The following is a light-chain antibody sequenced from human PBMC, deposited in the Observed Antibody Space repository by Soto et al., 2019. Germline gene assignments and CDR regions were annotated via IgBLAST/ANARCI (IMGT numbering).Light chain of an antibody. CDR1: QSVNSR. CDR3: QQYTTSPFT. J-gene: IGKJ3*01. Sequence: EIVMTQSPATLSVSPWERATLSCRASQSVNSRLVWYQQKPGQAPRLLIYAASTRATGIPDRFSGSGSGTDFTLTISRLEPEDFAVYYCQQYTTSPFTFGPGTKVDIK. CDR2: AAS. V-gene: IGKV3D-15*02.